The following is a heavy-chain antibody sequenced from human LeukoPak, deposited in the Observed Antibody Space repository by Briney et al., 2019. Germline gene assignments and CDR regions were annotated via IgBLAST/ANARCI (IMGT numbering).Heavy chain of an antibody. CDR3: ATPVRRTAMGDYFDY. J-gene: IGHJ4*02. D-gene: IGHD5-18*01. CDR2: ISYDGSNK. V-gene: IGHV3-30-3*01. CDR1: GFTFSSYA. Sequence: PGRSLRLSCAASGFTFSSYAMHWVRQAPGKGLEWVAVISYDGSNKYYADSVKGRFTISRDNSKNTLYLQMYSLRAEDTAVYYCATPVRRTAMGDYFDYWGQGTLVTVSS.